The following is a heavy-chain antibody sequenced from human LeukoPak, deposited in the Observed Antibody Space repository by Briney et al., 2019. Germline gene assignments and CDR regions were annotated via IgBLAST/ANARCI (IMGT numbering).Heavy chain of an antibody. CDR3: ARESGSSWYHNYYGMDV. CDR2: ISYDGSNK. J-gene: IGHJ6*02. CDR1: GFTFSSYA. D-gene: IGHD6-13*01. Sequence: PGRSLRLSCAASGFTFSSYAMHWVRQAPGKGLEWVAVISYDGSNKYYADSVKGRFTISRDNSKNTLYLQMNSLRAEDTAVYYCARESGSSWYHNYYGMDVWGQGTTVTVSS. V-gene: IGHV3-30*07.